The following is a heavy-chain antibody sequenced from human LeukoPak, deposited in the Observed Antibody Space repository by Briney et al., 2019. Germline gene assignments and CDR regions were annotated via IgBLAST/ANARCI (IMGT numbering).Heavy chain of an antibody. V-gene: IGHV3-7*01. CDR2: IKQDGSEK. D-gene: IGHD3-3*01. CDR3: ARDYILEWLSYSLNYFDY. J-gene: IGHJ4*02. Sequence: GGSLRLSCAASGFTFSSYWMSWVRQAPGKGLEWVANIKQDGSEKYYVDSVKGRFTISRDNAKNSLYLQMNSLRAEDTAVYYCARDYILEWLSYSLNYFDYWGQGTLVTVSS. CDR1: GFTFSSYW.